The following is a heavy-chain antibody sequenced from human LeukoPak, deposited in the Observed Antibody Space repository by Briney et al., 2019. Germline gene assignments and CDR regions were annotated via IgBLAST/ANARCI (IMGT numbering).Heavy chain of an antibody. V-gene: IGHV4-34*01. Sequence: SQTLSLTCAVHGGSFSGYYWTWLRQPPGKGLEWLGEISYGGRTNYNPSLKSQVTISVDTSKGQFSLNLSSVTAADTAIYYCARVIQRRTTGETFGRYFDYWGQGNLVTVSS. CDR2: ISYGGRT. D-gene: IGHD3-10*01. J-gene: IGHJ4*02. CDR1: GGSFSGYY. CDR3: ARVIQRRTTGETFGRYFDY.